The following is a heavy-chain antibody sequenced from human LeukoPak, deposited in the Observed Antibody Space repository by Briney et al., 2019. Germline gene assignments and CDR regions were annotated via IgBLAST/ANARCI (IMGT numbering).Heavy chain of an antibody. CDR1: GFIFSNYL. V-gene: IGHV3-21*01. CDR3: ARDYHDSSGYSAAFDI. Sequence: GGSLRLSCAASGFIFSNYLMSWVRQAPGKGLEWVSSISSSSSYIYYADSVKGRFTISRDNAKNSLYLQMNSLRAEDTAVYYCARDYHDSSGYSAAFDIWGQGTMVTVSS. J-gene: IGHJ3*02. D-gene: IGHD3-22*01. CDR2: ISSSSSYI.